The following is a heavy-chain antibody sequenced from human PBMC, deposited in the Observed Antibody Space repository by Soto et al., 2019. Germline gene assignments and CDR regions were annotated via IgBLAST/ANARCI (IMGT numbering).Heavy chain of an antibody. CDR1: GGSSSSTSYY. Sequence: PSETLSLTCTVSGGSSSSTSYYWGWIRQPPGKGLEWIGSIYSSGNTYYNPSLKSRVTISVDTSKNHLSLKLSSVTAADTAVYYCAREVVPAARNYYYYYMDVWGKGTTVTVSS. D-gene: IGHD2-2*01. CDR2: IYSSGNT. CDR3: AREVVPAARNYYYYYMDV. V-gene: IGHV4-39*02. J-gene: IGHJ6*03.